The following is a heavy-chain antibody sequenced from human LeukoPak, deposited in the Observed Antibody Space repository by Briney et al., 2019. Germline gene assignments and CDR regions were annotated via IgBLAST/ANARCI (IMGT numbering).Heavy chain of an antibody. J-gene: IGHJ4*02. Sequence: GGSLRLSCAASGFTFDDYVMSWVRQAPGKGLEWVSGINWNGGSTGYADSVKGRFTISRDNAKNSLYLQMNSLRAEDTAIYYCATYRQVLLPFESWGQGTLVTVSS. D-gene: IGHD2-8*02. V-gene: IGHV3-20*04. CDR3: ATYRQVLLPFES. CDR2: INWNGGST. CDR1: GFTFDDYV.